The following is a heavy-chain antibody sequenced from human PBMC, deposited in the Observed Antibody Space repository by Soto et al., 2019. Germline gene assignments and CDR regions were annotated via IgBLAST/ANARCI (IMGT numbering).Heavy chain of an antibody. Sequence: QVQLQQWGAGLLKPSETLSLTCAVYGGSFSGYYWSWIRQPPGKGLEWIGEINHSGSTNYNPSLTGRVTISIDASKNQFSLKLSAVTAADTAVYYCARVGRYYDFWSGYFGTNWFDPWGQGTLVTVSS. D-gene: IGHD3-3*01. CDR1: GGSFSGYY. CDR2: INHSGST. CDR3: ARVGRYYDFWSGYFGTNWFDP. V-gene: IGHV4-34*01. J-gene: IGHJ5*02.